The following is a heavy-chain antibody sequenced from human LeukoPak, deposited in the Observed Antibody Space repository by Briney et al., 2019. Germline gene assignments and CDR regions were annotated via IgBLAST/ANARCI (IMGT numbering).Heavy chain of an antibody. CDR2: IYYSGST. J-gene: IGHJ4*02. CDR1: GGSISSGGYY. D-gene: IGHD2-15*01. CDR3: AREIFCSGGSCSNAIFDY. Sequence: SETLSLTCTVSGGSISSGGYYWSWIRQHPGKGLEWIGYIYYSGSTYYNPSLKSRVTISVDTSKNQFSLKLSSVTAADTAVYYCAREIFCSGGSCSNAIFDYWGQGTLVTVSS. V-gene: IGHV4-31*03.